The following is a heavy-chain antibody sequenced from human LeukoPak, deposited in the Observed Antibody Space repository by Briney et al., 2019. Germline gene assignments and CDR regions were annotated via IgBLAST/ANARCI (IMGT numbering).Heavy chain of an antibody. CDR1: GYSFTSYW. J-gene: IGHJ4*02. CDR2: IYPGDSDT. CDR3: ARQGPPGSIALAPFDY. D-gene: IGHD6-19*01. V-gene: IGHV5-51*01. Sequence: GESLKISCKGSGYSFTSYWIGWVRQMPGKGLEWMGIIYPGDSDTRYSPSFQGQVTISADKSISTAYLQWSSLKASDTAMYYCARQGPPGSIALAPFDYWGQGTLVTVSS.